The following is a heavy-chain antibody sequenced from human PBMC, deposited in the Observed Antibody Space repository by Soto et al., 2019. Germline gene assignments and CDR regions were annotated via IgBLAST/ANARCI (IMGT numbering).Heavy chain of an antibody. CDR2: ISHDGSGT. CDR3: GSGFEY. Sequence: PGGSLRLSCAASGFTFSNYWLHWVRQVQGRGLVWVSRISHDGSGTRYADSVKGRFTISRDNAKNTVYLQMNSLRAEETAVYYCGSGFEYWGQGTLVTVSS. V-gene: IGHV3-74*01. CDR1: GFTFSNYW. J-gene: IGHJ4*02.